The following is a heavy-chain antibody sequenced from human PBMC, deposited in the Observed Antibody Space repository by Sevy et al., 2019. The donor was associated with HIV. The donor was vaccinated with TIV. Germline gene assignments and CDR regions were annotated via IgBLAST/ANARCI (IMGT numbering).Heavy chain of an antibody. CDR1: GYSISSGYY. J-gene: IGHJ6*03. V-gene: IGHV4-38-2*01. CDR2: IYSGST. Sequence: SETLSLTCAVSGYSISSGYYWGWIRQPPGKGLEWIGSIYSGSTYYNPSLKSRVTISVDTSKNQFSLKLSSVTAADTAVYYCARHRRDSGSYRALYYYYYMDVWGKGTTVTVSS. CDR3: ARHRRDSGSYRALYYYYYMDV. D-gene: IGHD1-26*01.